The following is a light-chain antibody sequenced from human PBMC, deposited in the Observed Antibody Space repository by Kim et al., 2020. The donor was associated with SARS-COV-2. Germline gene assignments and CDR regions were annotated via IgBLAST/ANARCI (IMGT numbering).Light chain of an antibody. V-gene: IGKV1-16*01. J-gene: IGKJ4*01. Sequence: IQMTQSPSSLSASVGDTVTLSCRASHDISNSLAWFRQAPGKAPEPLIYAVSSLHSGVPLRFSGDGSGTHFTLTIGSLEPEDFATYYCQQYDSYPLSFGGGTKVDIK. CDR2: AVS. CDR3: QQYDSYPLS. CDR1: HDISNS.